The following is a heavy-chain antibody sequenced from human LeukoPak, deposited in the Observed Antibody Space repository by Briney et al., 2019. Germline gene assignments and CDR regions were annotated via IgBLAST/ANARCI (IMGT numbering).Heavy chain of an antibody. J-gene: IGHJ6*02. V-gene: IGHV1-8*01. CDR1: GYTFTSYD. D-gene: IGHD1-1*01. CDR3: ASGVLYNWNDRPFDYYYYYGMDV. Sequence: ASVTVSCTASGYTFTSYDINWVRQATGQGLEWMGWMNPNSGNTGYAQKFQGRVTMTRNTSISTAYMELSSLRSEDTAAYYCASGVLYNWNDRPFDYYYYYGMDVWGQGTTVTVSS. CDR2: MNPNSGNT.